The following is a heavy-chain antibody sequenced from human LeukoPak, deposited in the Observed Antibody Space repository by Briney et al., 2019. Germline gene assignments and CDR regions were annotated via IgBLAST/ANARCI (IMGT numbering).Heavy chain of an antibody. J-gene: IGHJ3*02. CDR3: IATPQYAFDI. CDR2: IKSKTDGGTT. V-gene: IGHV3-15*01. CDR1: GFTFNNAW. Sequence: PGGSLRLSCAASGFTFNNAWMSWVRQAPGKELEWVGRIKSKTDGGTTDYTAPVKGRFTISRDDSKNTLYLQMNSLKTEDTAVYYCIATPQYAFDIWGQGTMVTVSS.